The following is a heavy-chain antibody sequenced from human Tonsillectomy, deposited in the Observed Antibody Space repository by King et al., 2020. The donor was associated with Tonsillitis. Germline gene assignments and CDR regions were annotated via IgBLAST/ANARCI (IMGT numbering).Heavy chain of an antibody. CDR2: IYPGDSDT. CDR1: GYSFTNHW. J-gene: IGHJ6*02. D-gene: IGHD3-10*01. V-gene: IGHV5-51*01. CDR3: ARPKDYYTSGSYGMDV. Sequence: EVQLVESGAELKKPGESLKISCQGSGYSFTNHWIAWVRQMPGKGLEWMGLIYPGDSDTRYSPSFQGQVTFSADKSISTAYLQWGSLKASDTATYYCARPKDYYTSGSYGMDVWGQGTTVIVSS.